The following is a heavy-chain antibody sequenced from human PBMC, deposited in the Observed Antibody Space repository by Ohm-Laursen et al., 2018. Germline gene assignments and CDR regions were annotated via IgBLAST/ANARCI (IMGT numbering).Heavy chain of an antibody. V-gene: IGHV3-23*01. CDR1: GFTFSDYY. J-gene: IGHJ6*02. CDR3: AKDYSSSSPNYGMDV. CDR2: ISGSGGST. D-gene: IGHD6-13*01. Sequence: SLRLSCAASGFTFSDYYMSWIRQAPGKGLEWVSAISGSGGSTYYADSVKGRFTISRDNSKNTLYLQMNSLRAEDTAVYYCAKDYSSSSPNYGMDVWGQGTTVTVSS.